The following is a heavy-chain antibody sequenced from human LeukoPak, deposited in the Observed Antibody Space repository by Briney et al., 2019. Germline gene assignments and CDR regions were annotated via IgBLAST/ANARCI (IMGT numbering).Heavy chain of an antibody. CDR2: IKQDGSEK. CDR3: ARDSKEVGATDY. J-gene: IGHJ4*02. D-gene: IGHD1-26*01. CDR1: GFTLSSYW. Sequence: GSLRLSCAASGFTLSSYWMSWVRQAPGKGLEWVANIKQDGSEKYYVDSVKGRFTISRDNAKNSLYLQMNSLRAEDTAVYYCARDSKEVGATDYWGQGTLVTVSS. V-gene: IGHV3-7*01.